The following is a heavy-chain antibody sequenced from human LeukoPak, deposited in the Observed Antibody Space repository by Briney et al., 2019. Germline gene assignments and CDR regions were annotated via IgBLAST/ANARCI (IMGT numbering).Heavy chain of an antibody. Sequence: SETLSLTCTVSGGSIRSSYYYWGWIRQPPGKGLEWIGSIYDSGSTYYNPSLKSRVTISVDTSKNQFSLKLSSVTAADTAVYYCARPGGYSSGWSGGYFDYWGQGTLVTVSS. V-gene: IGHV4-39*07. J-gene: IGHJ4*02. CDR3: ARPGGYSSGWSGGYFDY. D-gene: IGHD6-19*01. CDR2: IYDSGST. CDR1: GGSIRSSYYY.